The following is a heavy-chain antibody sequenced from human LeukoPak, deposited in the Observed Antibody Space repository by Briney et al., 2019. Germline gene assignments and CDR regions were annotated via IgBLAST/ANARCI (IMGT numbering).Heavy chain of an antibody. V-gene: IGHV1-46*01. CDR3: ARDSLYGVVDY. CDR1: GYTFTSYY. J-gene: IGHJ4*02. D-gene: IGHD4-17*01. Sequence: ASVKVSCTTSGYTFTSYYIHWVRQAPGQGLEWMGIINPSGGSTSFAQKFQGRVTITRDTSTSTVYMYLSSLRSEDTAVYYCARDSLYGVVDYWGQGTLVTVSS. CDR2: INPSGGST.